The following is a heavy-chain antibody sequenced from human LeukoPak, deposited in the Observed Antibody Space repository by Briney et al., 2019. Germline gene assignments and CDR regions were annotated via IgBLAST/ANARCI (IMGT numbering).Heavy chain of an antibody. D-gene: IGHD6-13*01. CDR3: ARDRQRQQEVYDAFDI. J-gene: IGHJ3*02. V-gene: IGHV3-21*01. Sequence: GGSLRLSCAASGFTFSSYSMNWVRQAPGKGLEWVSYISSSISYIYYADSVKGRFTISRDNAKNSVYLQMNSLRAEDTAVYYCARDRQRQQEVYDAFDIWGQGTMVTVSS. CDR1: GFTFSSYS. CDR2: ISSSISYI.